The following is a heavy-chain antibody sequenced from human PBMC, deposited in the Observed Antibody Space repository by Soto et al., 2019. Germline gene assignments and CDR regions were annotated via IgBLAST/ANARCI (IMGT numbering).Heavy chain of an antibody. J-gene: IGHJ4*02. Sequence: QEQLVQSGPEVKKPGSSVKVSCKASGDIFSSYAISWVRQAPGQGLEWLGGIIPVFGTTNYAEKFQGRVTNTADESTNTAYMELSSLRSGDTAMYYCARGGSPYVWFNEFWGQGTLVTVSS. CDR1: GDIFSSYA. D-gene: IGHD3-16*01. V-gene: IGHV1-69*01. CDR2: IIPVFGTT. CDR3: ARGGSPYVWFNEF.